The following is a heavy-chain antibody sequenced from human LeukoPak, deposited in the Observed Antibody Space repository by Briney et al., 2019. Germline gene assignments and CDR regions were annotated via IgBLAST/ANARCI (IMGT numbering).Heavy chain of an antibody. CDR3: ATPNRFFDY. Sequence: GGSLRLSCAASGFTFGDHYMDWVRQAPGKGLEWVSYISSSGDTIYADSVKGRFTISRDKAKNSLYLQMNSLRAEDTAVYYCATPNRFFDYWGQGTLVTVSS. D-gene: IGHD1-14*01. CDR1: GFTFGDHY. V-gene: IGHV3-69-1*02. J-gene: IGHJ4*02. CDR2: ISSSGDT.